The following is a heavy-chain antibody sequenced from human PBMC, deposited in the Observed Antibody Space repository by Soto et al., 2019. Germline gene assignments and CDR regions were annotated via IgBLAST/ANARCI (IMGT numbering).Heavy chain of an antibody. Sequence: GGSLRLSCAASGFPFSDTWMNWVRQSPGKGLEWVGRIKSKTDGGTTDHAAPVQGRFTVSRDDSETTLFLQMDNLKTEDTAVYYCTTVGDYYFDYWGQGNLVPVSS. CDR3: TTVGDYYFDY. V-gene: IGHV3-15*01. CDR2: IKSKTDGGTT. CDR1: GFPFSDTW. J-gene: IGHJ4*02.